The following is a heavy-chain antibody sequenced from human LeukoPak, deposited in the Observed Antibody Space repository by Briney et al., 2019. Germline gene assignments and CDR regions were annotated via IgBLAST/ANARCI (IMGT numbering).Heavy chain of an antibody. CDR2: ISYDGRNK. CDR1: GFTFSSYG. V-gene: IGHV3-30*18. CDR3: AKVNTAYTSDLLALFDY. D-gene: IGHD6-19*01. Sequence: PGGSLRLSCAASGFTFSSYGMHWVRQAPGKGLEWVAVISYDGRNKYYADSVKGRFTISRDTSKNTLYLQMNSLRAEDTAVYYCAKVNTAYTSDLLALFDYWGQGTLVTVSS. J-gene: IGHJ4*02.